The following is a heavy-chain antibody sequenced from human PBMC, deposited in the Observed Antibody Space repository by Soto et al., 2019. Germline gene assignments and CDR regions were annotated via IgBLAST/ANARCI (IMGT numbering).Heavy chain of an antibody. V-gene: IGHV3-15*07. CDR3: TTASYITVEPVHLDY. CDR2: VKSKTDGGTT. CDR1: GFTFSNAW. J-gene: IGHJ4*01. Sequence: EVQLVDSGGGLVKPGGSLTLSCAASGFTFSNAWINWVRQAPGKGLEWVGRVKSKTDGGTTDFAAAVKGRFAISRDDSTSMASMRLHSFKLEDTAVYYCTTASYITVEPVHLDYWGPGTLVTVSS. D-gene: IGHD3-10*01.